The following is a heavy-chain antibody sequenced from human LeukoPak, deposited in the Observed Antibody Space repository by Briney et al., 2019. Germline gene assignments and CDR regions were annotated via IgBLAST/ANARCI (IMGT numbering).Heavy chain of an antibody. CDR2: IRSKANSYAT. J-gene: IGHJ4*02. V-gene: IGHV3-73*01. Sequence: PGGSLRLSCAASGFTFSGSAMHWVRQASGKGLEWVGRIRSKANSYATAYAASVKGRFTISRDDSKNTAYLQMNSLKTEDTAVYYCTRHIRMVRAVSPYFDYWGQGTLVTVSS. CDR1: GFTFSGSA. CDR3: TRHIRMVRAVSPYFDY. D-gene: IGHD3-10*01.